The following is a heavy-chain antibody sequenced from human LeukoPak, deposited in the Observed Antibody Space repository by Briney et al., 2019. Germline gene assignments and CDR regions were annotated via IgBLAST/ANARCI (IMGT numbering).Heavy chain of an antibody. CDR3: ARWVGATTHFDY. D-gene: IGHD1-26*01. J-gene: IGHJ4*02. V-gene: IGHV3-7*01. CDR1: GFTFSGYW. CDR2: IKKDGSEK. Sequence: PGGSLRLSCAASGFTFSGYWMSWVRQPPGKGLEWVANIKKDGSEKYYVDSVKGRFTISRDNAKNSLYLQMNSLRAEDTAVYYCARWVGATTHFDYWGQGTLVTVSS.